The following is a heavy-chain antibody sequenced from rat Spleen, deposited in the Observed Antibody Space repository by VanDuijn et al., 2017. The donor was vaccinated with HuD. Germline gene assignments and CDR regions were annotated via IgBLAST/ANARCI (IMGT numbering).Heavy chain of an antibody. CDR1: GYSITSSH. Sequence: EVQLQESGPGLVKPSQSLSLTCSVTGYSITSSHRWNWIRKFPGNKMEWMGYISYSGTTGYNPSLKSRISITRDTSKNQFFLQLNSVTTEDTATYYCATGGTYNSGYEIWFAYWGQGTLVTVSS. D-gene: IGHD4-3*01. CDR3: ATGGTYNSGYEIWFAY. J-gene: IGHJ3*01. V-gene: IGHV3-1*01. CDR2: ISYSGTT.